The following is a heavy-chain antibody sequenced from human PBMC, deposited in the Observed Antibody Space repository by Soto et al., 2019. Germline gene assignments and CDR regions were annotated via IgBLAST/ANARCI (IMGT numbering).Heavy chain of an antibody. CDR2: IYPGDHET. CDR3: ARSPPSSPYFDV. V-gene: IGHV5-51*01. CDR1: GYTFSNFW. D-gene: IGHD6-13*01. J-gene: IGHJ4*02. Sequence: GESLKISCQCSGYTFSNFWIGWVRQLPGQGLEWMGIIYPGDHETRYSPSFLGKVTISAEKSINTAYLLWRSLEASDRAFYVCARSPPSSPYFDVWGQGALVTVSS.